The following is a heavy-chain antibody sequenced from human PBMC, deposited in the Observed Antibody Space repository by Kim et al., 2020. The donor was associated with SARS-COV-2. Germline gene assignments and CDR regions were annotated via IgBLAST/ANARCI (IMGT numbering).Heavy chain of an antibody. CDR1: GYTFTSYD. J-gene: IGHJ6*02. CDR3: ARVSARDVWSGYYTPRGYYYYYYGMDD. D-gene: IGHD3-3*01. Sequence: ASVKVSCKASGYTFTSYDINWVRQATGQGLEWMGWMNPNSGNIGYAQKFQGRVTMTRNTSISTAYMELSSLRSEDTAVYYCARVSARDVWSGYYTPRGYYYYYYGMDDWGQGTTVTVSS. CDR2: MNPNSGNI. V-gene: IGHV1-8*01.